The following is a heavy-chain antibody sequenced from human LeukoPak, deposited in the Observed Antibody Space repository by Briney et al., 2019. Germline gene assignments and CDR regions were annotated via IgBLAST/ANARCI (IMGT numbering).Heavy chain of an antibody. D-gene: IGHD2-15*01. CDR3: ASDQPYPPRMDYFDY. Sequence: GGSLRFSAAASGFTFCDYYMSWLRQAPGNGLEWISYISSSGRTIYYADSVKGPFTISRDNAKNSLYLQMNSLRAEDTAVYYCASDQPYPPRMDYFDYWGQGTLVTVSS. V-gene: IGHV3-11*01. CDR2: ISSSGRTI. CDR1: GFTFCDYY. J-gene: IGHJ4*02.